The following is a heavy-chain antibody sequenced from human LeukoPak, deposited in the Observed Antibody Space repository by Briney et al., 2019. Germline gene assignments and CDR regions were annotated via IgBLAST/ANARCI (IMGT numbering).Heavy chain of an antibody. J-gene: IGHJ4*02. Sequence: KFQGRVTITRDTSASTAYMELSSLRSEDTAVYCCARCRITMVRGVIIPFDYWGQGTLVTVSS. V-gene: IGHV1-3*01. CDR3: ARCRITMVRGVIIPFDY. D-gene: IGHD3-10*01.